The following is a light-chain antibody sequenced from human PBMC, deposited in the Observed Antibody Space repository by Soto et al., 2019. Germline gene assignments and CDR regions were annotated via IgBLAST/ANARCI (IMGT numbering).Light chain of an antibody. CDR1: QDVSSSY. Sequence: EIVLTQSPCTLSFSPLERSTLSCRASQDVSSSYLAWYQQKLGQAPRLLMYGTSNRATGIPDRFSGSGSGTDFTLTISRLEAEDFAVYYCQQYDTSPRTFGQGTKVDIK. CDR2: GTS. V-gene: IGKV3-20*01. J-gene: IGKJ2*01. CDR3: QQYDTSPRT.